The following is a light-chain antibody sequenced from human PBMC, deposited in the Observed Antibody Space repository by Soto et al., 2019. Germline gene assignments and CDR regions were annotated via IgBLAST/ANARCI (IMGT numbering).Light chain of an antibody. J-gene: IGKJ1*01. V-gene: IGKV1-5*03. Sequence: DIQMTQSPSTLSASVGDRVTITCRASQSISSWLAWYQQKSGKAPKLLIYKASSLESGVPSRFSGSGSGTEFTLTISSLQPDDFATYYCQQYNSYWKFGQGTKVEIK. CDR2: KAS. CDR3: QQYNSYWK. CDR1: QSISSW.